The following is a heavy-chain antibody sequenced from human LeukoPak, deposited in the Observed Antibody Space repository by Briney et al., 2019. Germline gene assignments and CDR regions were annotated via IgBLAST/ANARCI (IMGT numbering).Heavy chain of an antibody. D-gene: IGHD3-3*01. CDR2: ISGSGGST. J-gene: IGHJ4*02. Sequence: GGSLRLSCAASGFTFSSYAMSWVRQAPGKGLEWVSAISGSGGSTYYADSVKGRFTISRDNSKNTLYLQMNSLRAEGTAVYYCAKDFRGVGYFDYWGQGTLVTVSS. V-gene: IGHV3-23*01. CDR1: GFTFSSYA. CDR3: AKDFRGVGYFDY.